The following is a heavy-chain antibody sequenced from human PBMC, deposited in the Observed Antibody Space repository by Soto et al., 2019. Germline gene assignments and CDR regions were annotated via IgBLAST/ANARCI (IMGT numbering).Heavy chain of an antibody. CDR3: ARDHHRYSGYDYVDY. CDR2: ISSSSSYT. V-gene: IGHV3-11*05. D-gene: IGHD5-12*01. CDR1: GFTFSDYY. J-gene: IGHJ4*02. Sequence: QVQLVESGGGLVKPGGSLRLSCAASGFTFSDYYMSWFRQAPGKGLEWVSYISSSSSYTNYADSVKGRFTSSRDNAKNSLYLQMNSLRAEDTAVYYCARDHHRYSGYDYVDYWGQGNLVTVSS.